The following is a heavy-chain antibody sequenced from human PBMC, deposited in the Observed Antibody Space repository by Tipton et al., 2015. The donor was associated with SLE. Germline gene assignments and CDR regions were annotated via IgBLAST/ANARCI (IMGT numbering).Heavy chain of an antibody. J-gene: IGHJ4*02. V-gene: IGHV3-74*01. D-gene: IGHD2-21*01. CDR2: INSDGSST. CDR1: GFTFNSSW. Sequence: SLRLSCAASGFTFNSSWMAWVRQAPGKGLVWVSRINSDGSSTRYADSVKGRFTISRDNAKNTLYLQMNSLRAEDTAVYYCARVVLGGAPSDYWGQGTLVTVSS. CDR3: ARVVLGGAPSDY.